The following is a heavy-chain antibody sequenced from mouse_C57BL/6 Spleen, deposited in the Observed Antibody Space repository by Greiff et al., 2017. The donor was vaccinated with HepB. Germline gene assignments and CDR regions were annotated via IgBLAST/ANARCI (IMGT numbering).Heavy chain of an antibody. CDR3: ARNKDYDFYAMDY. Sequence: VKLMESGPGLVQPSQSLSITCTVSGFSLTSYGVHWVRQSPGKGLEWLGVIWSGGSTDYNAAFISRLSISKDNSKSQVFFKMNSLQADDTDIYYCARNKDYDFYAMDYWGQGTSVTVSS. J-gene: IGHJ4*01. CDR1: GFSLTSYG. V-gene: IGHV2-2*01. D-gene: IGHD2-4*01. CDR2: IWSGGST.